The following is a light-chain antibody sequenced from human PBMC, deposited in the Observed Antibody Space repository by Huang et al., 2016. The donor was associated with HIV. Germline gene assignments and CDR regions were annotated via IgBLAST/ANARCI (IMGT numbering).Light chain of an antibody. CDR2: AAS. Sequence: DIQMTQSPSSLSASAGDRVTITCRASQGISNSLAWYQQKPGKAPKLLLYAASRLESGVPSMFSGSGSGTDYTLTINGLQPEDFATYYCQQYYSTPTFGQGTKVEIK. J-gene: IGKJ1*01. CDR3: QQYYSTPT. V-gene: IGKV1-NL1*01. CDR1: QGISNS.